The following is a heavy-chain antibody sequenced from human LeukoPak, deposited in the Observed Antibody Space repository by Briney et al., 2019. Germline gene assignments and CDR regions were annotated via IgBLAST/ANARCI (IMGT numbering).Heavy chain of an antibody. V-gene: IGHV1-69*06. CDR1: GGTFSSYA. Sequence: GSSVKVSCKASGGTFSSYAISWVRQAPGQGLEWMGGIIPIFGAANYAQKFQGRVTITADKSTSTAYMELSSLRSEDTAVYYCARTEARITIFSYYYYMDVWGKGTTVTVSS. CDR3: ARTEARITIFSYYYYMDV. D-gene: IGHD3-9*01. CDR2: IIPIFGAA. J-gene: IGHJ6*03.